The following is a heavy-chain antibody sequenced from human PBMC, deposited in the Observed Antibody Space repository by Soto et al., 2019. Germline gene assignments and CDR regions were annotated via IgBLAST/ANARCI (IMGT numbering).Heavy chain of an antibody. D-gene: IGHD3-9*01. J-gene: IGHJ4*02. CDR2: IIPFHGVT. V-gene: IGHV1-69*08. CDR1: GGTFSPYT. Sequence: QVQLVQSGAEVKKPGSSVKVSCKASGGTFSPYTINWVRQAPGQGLEWMGRIIPFHGVTNYAQKFQARVTITADKSTSTAYVELSGMRFEDTAMYYCTRDWEITVSTWSFVGFWGRGTLVTVSS. CDR3: TRDWEITVSTWSFVGF.